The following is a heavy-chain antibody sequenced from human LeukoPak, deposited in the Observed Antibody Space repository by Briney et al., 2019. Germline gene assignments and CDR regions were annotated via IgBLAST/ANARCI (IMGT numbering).Heavy chain of an antibody. CDR1: GFTFSDYN. J-gene: IGHJ4*02. V-gene: IGHV3-48*01. Sequence: GGSLRLSCAASGFTFSDYNMNWVRQPPGKGREWVSYISSSSRTIWYADSVKGRFTVSRDNAKNSLYLQMNSLRAEDTAVYYCARAYSGNTYGYHYWGQGTLVTVSS. CDR2: ISSSSRTI. D-gene: IGHD5-18*01. CDR3: ARAYSGNTYGYHY.